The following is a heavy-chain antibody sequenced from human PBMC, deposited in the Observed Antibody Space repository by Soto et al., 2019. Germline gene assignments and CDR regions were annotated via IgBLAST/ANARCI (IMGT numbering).Heavy chain of an antibody. CDR3: AKGGGFYYYDSSGYPQSFDY. V-gene: IGHV3-23*01. Sequence: EVQLLESGGGLVQPGGSLRLSCAASGFTFSSYAMSWVRQAPGKGLEWVSAISGSGGSTYYADSVKGRVTISRDNSKNTLYLQMNSLRAEDTAVYYCAKGGGFYYYDSSGYPQSFDYWGQGTLVTVSS. J-gene: IGHJ4*02. D-gene: IGHD3-22*01. CDR1: GFTFSSYA. CDR2: ISGSGGST.